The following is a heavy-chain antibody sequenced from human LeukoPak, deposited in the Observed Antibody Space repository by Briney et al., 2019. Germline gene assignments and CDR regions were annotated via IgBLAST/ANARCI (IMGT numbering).Heavy chain of an antibody. D-gene: IGHD5/OR15-5a*01. CDR2: ISSSGSTI. CDR3: AREQTQGLYAYFDY. V-gene: IGHV3-11*01. Sequence: GGSLRLSCAASGFTFSDYYMSWIRQASGKRLECVSYISSSGSTIYYADSVKGRFTISRDNAKNSLYLQMNSLRAEDTAVYYCAREQTQGLYAYFDYWGQGTLVTVSS. CDR1: GFTFSDYY. J-gene: IGHJ4*02.